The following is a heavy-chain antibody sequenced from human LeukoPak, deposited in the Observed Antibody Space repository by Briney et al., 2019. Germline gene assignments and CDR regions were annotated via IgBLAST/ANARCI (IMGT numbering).Heavy chain of an antibody. V-gene: IGHV3-23*01. CDR2: ISGSGGST. D-gene: IGHD3-3*01. CDR3: AKDRSQRFLEWFDY. Sequence: PGGSLRLSCAASGFTFSSYAMSWVRQAPGKGLEWVSAISGSGGSTYYADSVRGRFTISRDNSKNTLYLPMNSLRAEDTAVYYCAKDRSQRFLEWFDYWGQGTLVTVSS. CDR1: GFTFSSYA. J-gene: IGHJ4*02.